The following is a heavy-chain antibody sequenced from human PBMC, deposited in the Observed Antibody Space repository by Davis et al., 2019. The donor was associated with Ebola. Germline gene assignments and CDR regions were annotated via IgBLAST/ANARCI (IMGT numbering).Heavy chain of an antibody. V-gene: IGHV3-23*01. J-gene: IGHJ4*02. CDR2: ISGSGGST. CDR3: AKHWGYSSGWYGDY. CDR1: GFTFSSYA. D-gene: IGHD6-19*01. Sequence: PGGSLRLSCAASGFTFSSYAMSWVRQAPGKGLEWVSAISGSGGSTYYADSVKGRFTISRDNSKNTLYLQMNSLRAEDTAVYYCAKHWGYSSGWYGDYWGQGTLVTVSS.